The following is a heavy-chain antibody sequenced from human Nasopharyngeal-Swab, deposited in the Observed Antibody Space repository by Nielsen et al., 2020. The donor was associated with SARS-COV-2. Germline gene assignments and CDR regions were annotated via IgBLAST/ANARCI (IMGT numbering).Heavy chain of an antibody. CDR2: IYDSGTT. CDR3: ARHRAAHYYYFGMDV. J-gene: IGHJ6*02. D-gene: IGHD3-10*01. CDR1: GGSINTYY. Sequence: SETLSLTCTVSGGSINTYYWSWIRQPPGKGLEWIGYIYDSGTTKYNASLKSRVTISVDTSKNHLSLKLSSVTAADTVVYYCARHRAAHYYYFGMDVWGRGTTVTVSS. V-gene: IGHV4-59*08.